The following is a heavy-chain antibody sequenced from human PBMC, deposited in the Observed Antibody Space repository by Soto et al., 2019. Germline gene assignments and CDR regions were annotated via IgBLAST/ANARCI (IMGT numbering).Heavy chain of an antibody. J-gene: IGHJ4*02. CDR1: GRDLNSFT. CDR2: IIPVFGIA. V-gene: IGHV1-69*02. Sequence: QVQLVQSGAEVKKPGSSVKVSCKASGRDLNSFTLSWVRQVPGQGLEWMGRIIPVFGIANYAQKFQDRVTITADRSTSSAYMELSSLRSEDTAVYYCASPGIVASEAYWGQGTLVTVSS. CDR3: ASPGIVASEAY. D-gene: IGHD2-15*01.